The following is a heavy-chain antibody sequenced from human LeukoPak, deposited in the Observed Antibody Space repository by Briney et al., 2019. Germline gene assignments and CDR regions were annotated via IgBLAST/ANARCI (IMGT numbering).Heavy chain of an antibody. D-gene: IGHD3-22*01. Sequence: TGGSLRLSCAASTFTFSSYNMNWVRQAPGKGLEWVSAISGSGGSTYYADSVKGRFTISRDNSKNTLYLQMNSLRAEDTAAYYCAKSRYLYESSGYTGAFDYWGQGTLVSVSS. CDR1: TFTFSSYN. CDR3: AKSRYLYESSGYTGAFDY. V-gene: IGHV3-23*01. J-gene: IGHJ4*02. CDR2: ISGSGGST.